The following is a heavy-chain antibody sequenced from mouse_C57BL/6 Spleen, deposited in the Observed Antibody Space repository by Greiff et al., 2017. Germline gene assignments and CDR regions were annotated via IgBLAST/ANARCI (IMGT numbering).Heavy chain of an antibody. CDR3: ARRYYYALGASYAMDY. V-gene: IGHV1-81*01. J-gene: IGHJ4*01. D-gene: IGHD2-4*01. CDR2: IYTRSGNT. Sequence: VQLQQSGAELARPGASVKLSCKASGYTFTSYGISWVRQRTGQGLEWIGEIYTRSGNTYYNEKFKGKATLTADKSSSTAYMELRSLTYEDYAVDFCARRYYYALGASYAMDYWGQGTSLTVSS. CDR1: GYTFTSYG.